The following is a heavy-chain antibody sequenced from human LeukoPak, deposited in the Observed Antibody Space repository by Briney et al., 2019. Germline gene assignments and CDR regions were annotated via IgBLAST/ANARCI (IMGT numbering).Heavy chain of an antibody. D-gene: IGHD6-13*01. CDR3: ARGIAAAAGVSYMDV. CDR2: IYHSGST. Sequence: PSETLSLTCTVSGYSISSGYYWGWIRQPPGKGLEWIGSIYHSGSTYYNPSLKSRVTISVDTSKNQFSLKLSSVTAADTAVYYCARGIAAAAGVSYMDVWGKGTTVTVSS. CDR1: GYSISSGYY. V-gene: IGHV4-38-2*02. J-gene: IGHJ6*03.